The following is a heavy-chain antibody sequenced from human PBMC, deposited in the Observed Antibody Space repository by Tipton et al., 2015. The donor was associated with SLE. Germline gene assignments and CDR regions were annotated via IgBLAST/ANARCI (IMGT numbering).Heavy chain of an antibody. Sequence: TLPLTCTVSVGSISSSSYYWGWIRQPPGKGLAWIGTIYNGGTTYYNPSLKSRVTISVDTSKNPFSLKLSSVTAADTAVYYCARDLTYGDYLLGAFDIWGQGTMFTVSS. CDR3: ARDLTYGDYLLGAFDI. D-gene: IGHD4-17*01. V-gene: IGHV4-39*07. CDR1: VGSISSSSYY. J-gene: IGHJ3*02. CDR2: IYNGGTT.